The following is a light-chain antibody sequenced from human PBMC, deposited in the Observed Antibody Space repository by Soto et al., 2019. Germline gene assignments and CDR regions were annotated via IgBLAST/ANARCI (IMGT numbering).Light chain of an antibody. Sequence: QSALTQPPSASGSPGQSVTISCTGTSSDVGGYNYVSWYQQHPGKAPKLMIYKVSKRPSGVPDRFSGSKSGNTASLTVSGLQAEDEADYYCSSYAGSNFFYVFGTGTKLTVL. J-gene: IGLJ1*01. CDR1: SSDVGGYNY. CDR3: SSYAGSNFFYV. V-gene: IGLV2-8*01. CDR2: KVS.